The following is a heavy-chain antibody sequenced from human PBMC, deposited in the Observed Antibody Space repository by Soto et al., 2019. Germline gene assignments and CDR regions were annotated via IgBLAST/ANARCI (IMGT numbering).Heavy chain of an antibody. D-gene: IGHD3-16*01. Sequence: QVQLVQSGDEAKKPGASVKVSCKASGYIFVNYGIAWVRQAPRQGLEWMGWISPYTGNSHSASKVQGRLTMTTDTSTSTAYMDLGSLTSNDTAVYYCVMVDNYVTPTPQDVWGQGTTVTVSS. CDR3: VMVDNYVTPTPQDV. J-gene: IGHJ6*02. CDR1: GYIFVNYG. CDR2: ISPYTGNS. V-gene: IGHV1-18*01.